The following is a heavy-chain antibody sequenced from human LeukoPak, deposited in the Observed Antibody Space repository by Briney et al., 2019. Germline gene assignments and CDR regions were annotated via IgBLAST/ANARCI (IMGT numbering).Heavy chain of an antibody. Sequence: ASVKVSFKASGYIFTDYYIHWVRQARGQSLEWMGWIDPNSGGTYFAQSFEARVTLSRDTSINTAYMEMRGLTSDDTAIYYCAKSQYSFGSGSTRPLFDHWGQGTLVTVSS. J-gene: IGHJ4*02. CDR3: AKSQYSFGSGSTRPLFDH. CDR1: GYIFTDYY. V-gene: IGHV1-2*02. D-gene: IGHD3-10*01. CDR2: IDPNSGGT.